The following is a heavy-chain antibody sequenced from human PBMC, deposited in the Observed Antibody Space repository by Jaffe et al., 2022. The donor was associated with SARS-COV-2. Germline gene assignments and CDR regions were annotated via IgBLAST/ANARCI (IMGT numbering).Heavy chain of an antibody. J-gene: IGHJ6*02. CDR3: ARWLKGDSHITMVRETEGSKNYYYYGMDV. CDR1: GYTFTSYY. CDR2: INPSGGST. Sequence: QVQLVQSGAEVKKPGASVKVSCKASGYTFTSYYMHWVRQAPGQGLEWMGIINPSGGSTSYAQKFQGRVTMTRDTSTSTVYMELSSLRSEDTAVYYCARWLKGDSHITMVRETEGSKNYYYYGMDVWGQGTTVTVSS. V-gene: IGHV1-46*01. D-gene: IGHD3-10*01.